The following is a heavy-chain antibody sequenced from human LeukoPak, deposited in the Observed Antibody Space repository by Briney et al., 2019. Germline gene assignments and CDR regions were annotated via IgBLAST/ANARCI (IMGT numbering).Heavy chain of an antibody. CDR2: IKQDGSEK. J-gene: IGHJ6*03. CDR1: GFTFSSYW. D-gene: IGHD3-10*01. V-gene: IGHV3-7*03. CDR3: ASGSGSYRTPYYYMDV. Sequence: GGSLRLSCAASGFTFSSYWMSWVRQAPGKGLEWVGNIKQDGSEKYYVDSVKGRFTISRDNAKNSLYLQMTSLRAEDTAVYYCASGSGSYRTPYYYMDVWGTGTTATVSS.